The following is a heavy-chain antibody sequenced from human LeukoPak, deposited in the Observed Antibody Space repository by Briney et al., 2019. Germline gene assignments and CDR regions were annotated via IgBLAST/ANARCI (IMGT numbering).Heavy chain of an antibody. CDR1: GGSISSYY. CDR2: IYTSGST. V-gene: IGHV4-4*09. CDR3: ARLDGYNYREFGY. J-gene: IGHJ4*02. D-gene: IGHD5-24*01. Sequence: PSETLSLTCTVSGGSISSYYWSWIRQPPGKGLEWIGYIYTSGSTNYNPSLKSRVTISVDTSKNQFSLKLSSVTAADTAVYYCARLDGYNYREFGYWGQGTLVTVSS.